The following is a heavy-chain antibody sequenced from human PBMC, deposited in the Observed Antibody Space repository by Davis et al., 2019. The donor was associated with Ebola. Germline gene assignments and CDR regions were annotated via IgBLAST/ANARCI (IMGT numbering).Heavy chain of an antibody. Sequence: PSETLSLTCGVYGGSFSDYYWSWIREPPGKGLEWIGEINHSGSTNYNPSLKSRVTISVDTSKNQFSLKLSSVTAADTAVYYCAREYLQSHGMDVWGQGTTVTVSS. CDR2: INHSGST. J-gene: IGHJ6*02. V-gene: IGHV4-34*01. D-gene: IGHD2/OR15-2a*01. CDR3: AREYLQSHGMDV. CDR1: GGSFSDYY.